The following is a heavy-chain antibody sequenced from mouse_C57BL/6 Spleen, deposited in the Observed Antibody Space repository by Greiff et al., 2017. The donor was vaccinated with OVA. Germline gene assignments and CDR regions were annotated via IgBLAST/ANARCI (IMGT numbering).Heavy chain of an antibody. V-gene: IGHV5-17*01. D-gene: IGHD3-3*01. Sequence: EVKLEESGGGLVKPGGSLKLSCAASGFTFSDYGMHWVRQAPEKGLEWVAYISSGSSTIYYADTVKGRFTISRDNAKNTLFLQMTSLRSEDTAMYYCARRVLGYYAMDYWGQGTSVTVSS. CDR3: ARRVLGYYAMDY. CDR1: GFTFSDYG. J-gene: IGHJ4*01. CDR2: ISSGSSTI.